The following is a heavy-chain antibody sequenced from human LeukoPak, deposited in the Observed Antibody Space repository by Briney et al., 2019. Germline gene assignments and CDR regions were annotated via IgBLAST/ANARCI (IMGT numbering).Heavy chain of an antibody. CDR3: ARDSMGSTVQHGGWFDY. V-gene: IGHV1-46*01. CDR2: INPSGGST. J-gene: IGHJ4*02. Sequence: ASVKVSCKASGYTFTGYYMHWVRQAPGQGLEWMGIINPSGGSTSYAQKFQGRVTMTRDMSTSTVYMELSSLRSEDTAVYYCARDSMGSTVQHGGWFDYCGQGTLVTVSS. CDR1: GYTFTGYY. D-gene: IGHD4-17*01.